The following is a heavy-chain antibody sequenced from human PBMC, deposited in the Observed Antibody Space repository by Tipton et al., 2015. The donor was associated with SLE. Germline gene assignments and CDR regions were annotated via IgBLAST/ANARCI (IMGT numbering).Heavy chain of an antibody. J-gene: IGHJ4*02. CDR1: GGSFSGYY. CDR3: ARAGRYSSSSQYFDY. V-gene: IGHV4-34*01. CDR2: INHSGST. D-gene: IGHD6-6*01. Sequence: TLSLTCAVYGGSFSGYYWSWIRQPPGKGLEWIGEINHSGSTNYNPSLKSRVTIYVDTSKNQFSLKLRSVTAADTAVYYCARAGRYSSSSQYFDYWGQGTLVTVTS.